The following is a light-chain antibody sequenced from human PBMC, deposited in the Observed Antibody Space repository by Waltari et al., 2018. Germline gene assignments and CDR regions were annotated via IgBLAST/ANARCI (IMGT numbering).Light chain of an antibody. J-gene: IGLJ2*01. Sequence: QTVVTQEPSVSVSPGGTATLTCGLSSGSVSTNSYPSWYQQTPGQAPRKLIYNTNTRSSGVPDRFSGSILGNKAALTITGAQADDECDYYCVIYMGNGISVFGGGTKLTVL. CDR2: NTN. V-gene: IGLV8-61*01. CDR3: VIYMGNGISV. CDR1: SGSVSTNSY.